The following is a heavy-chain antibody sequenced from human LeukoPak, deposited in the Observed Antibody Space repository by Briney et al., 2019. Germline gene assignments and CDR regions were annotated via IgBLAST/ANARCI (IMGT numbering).Heavy chain of an antibody. Sequence: ASVKVSCKASGYTFTSYGISWVRQAPGQGLEWMGWTNPKTGATTYTQKFQGRVTMTWDMSITTAYMDLSRLTSDDTAVYYCTRAFEYGWFDPWGQGTPVIVSS. CDR2: TNPKTGAT. CDR3: TRAFEYGWFDP. CDR1: GYTFTSYG. J-gene: IGHJ5*02. D-gene: IGHD4/OR15-4a*01. V-gene: IGHV1-2*02.